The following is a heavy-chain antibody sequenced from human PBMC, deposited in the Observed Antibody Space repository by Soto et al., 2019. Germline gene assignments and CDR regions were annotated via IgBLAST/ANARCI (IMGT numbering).Heavy chain of an antibody. D-gene: IGHD2-2*01. J-gene: IGHJ4*02. CDR1: GFTFSSYA. V-gene: IGHV3-23*01. Sequence: GGSLRLSCAASGFTFSSYAMSWVRQAPGKGLEWVSAISGSGGSTYYADSVKGRFTISRDNSKNTLYLQMNSLRAEDTAVYYCAKVPIVVVPAARGYYFDYWGQGTLVTVSS. CDR3: AKVPIVVVPAARGYYFDY. CDR2: ISGSGGST.